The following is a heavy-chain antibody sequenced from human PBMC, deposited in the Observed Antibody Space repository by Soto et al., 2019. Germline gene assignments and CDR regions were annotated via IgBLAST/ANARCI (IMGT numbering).Heavy chain of an antibody. Sequence: ASVKVSCKASGYTFTSYAMHWVRQAPGQRLEWMGWINAGNGNTKYSQKFQGRVTITRDTSASTAYMELSSLRSEDTAVYYCARGPAAKPGNLFDPWGQGTLVTVSS. CDR1: GYTFTSYA. CDR2: INAGNGNT. D-gene: IGHD2-2*02. CDR3: ARGPAAKPGNLFDP. J-gene: IGHJ5*02. V-gene: IGHV1-3*01.